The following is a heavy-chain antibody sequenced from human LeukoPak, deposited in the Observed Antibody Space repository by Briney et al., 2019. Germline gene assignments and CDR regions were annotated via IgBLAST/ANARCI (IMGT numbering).Heavy chain of an antibody. V-gene: IGHV1-2*02. D-gene: IGHD1-26*01. CDR2: INPNSGGT. J-gene: IGHJ4*02. CDR3: ARVQVRGAPFDY. CDR1: GYTFTSYY. Sequence: GASVKVSCKASGYTFTSYYMHWVRQAPGQGLEWMGWINPNSGGTNYAQKFQGRVTMTRDTSISTAYMELSRLRTDDTAVYYCARVQVRGAPFDYWGQGTLVTVSS.